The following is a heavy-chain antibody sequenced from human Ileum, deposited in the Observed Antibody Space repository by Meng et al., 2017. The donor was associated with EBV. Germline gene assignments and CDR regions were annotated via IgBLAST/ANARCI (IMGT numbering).Heavy chain of an antibody. CDR3: ARAAARPSDWFDP. Sequence: QITLKESGPTLVKPTXILTLTXPFSGFSLSTSGVGVGWIRQPPGKALECLAIIYGDDEKRYSPSLESRLTVTKDTSKNQVVLTMTNMVPVDTATYYCARAAARPSDWFDPWGQGTLGTVAS. CDR2: IYGDDEK. J-gene: IGHJ5*02. V-gene: IGHV2-5*02. CDR1: GFSLSTSGVG. D-gene: IGHD6-6*01.